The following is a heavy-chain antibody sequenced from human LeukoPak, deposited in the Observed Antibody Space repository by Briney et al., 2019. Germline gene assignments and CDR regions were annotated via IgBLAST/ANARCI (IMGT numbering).Heavy chain of an antibody. CDR3: ARLVSIPAAIKSPGLLDS. CDR1: GGSISSGGYY. D-gene: IGHD2-2*02. V-gene: IGHV4-30-2*01. J-gene: IGHJ4*02. CDR2: IYHSGST. Sequence: PSQTLSLTCTVSGGSISSGGYYWSWIRQPPGKGLEWIGYIYHSGSTYYNPSLKSRVTISVDTSKNQFSLKLSSVTAADTAVYYCARLVSIPAAIKSPGLLDSWGQGTLVTVSS.